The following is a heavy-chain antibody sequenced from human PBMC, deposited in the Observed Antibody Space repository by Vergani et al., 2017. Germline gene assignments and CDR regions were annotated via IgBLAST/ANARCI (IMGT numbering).Heavy chain of an antibody. Sequence: QVQLPESGPGLVKPSQTLSLTCTVSGGSISSGDYYWSWIRQPPGKGLEWIGYIYYSGSTYYNPSLKSRVTISVDTSKNQFSLKLSSVTAADTAVYYCARESPGDYDSSGYSDYWGQGTLVTVSS. J-gene: IGHJ4*02. D-gene: IGHD3-22*01. CDR1: GGSISSGDYY. V-gene: IGHV4-30-4*01. CDR3: ARESPGDYDSSGYSDY. CDR2: IYYSGST.